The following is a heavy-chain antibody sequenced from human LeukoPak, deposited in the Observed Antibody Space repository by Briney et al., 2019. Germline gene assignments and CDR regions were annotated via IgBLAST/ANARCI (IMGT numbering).Heavy chain of an antibody. J-gene: IGHJ4*02. D-gene: IGHD5-18*01. V-gene: IGHV3-74*01. CDR1: GFTFSNYW. CDR2: INPDGSTT. CDR3: ARLYSRVGPFDY. Sequence: PGGSLRLSCAASGFTFSNYWMHWVRQDPGKGLVWVSFINPDGSTTNYADSVKGRFTISRDNAKNALYLQMNSLRAEDTAVYYCARLYSRVGPFDYWGQGTLVTVSS.